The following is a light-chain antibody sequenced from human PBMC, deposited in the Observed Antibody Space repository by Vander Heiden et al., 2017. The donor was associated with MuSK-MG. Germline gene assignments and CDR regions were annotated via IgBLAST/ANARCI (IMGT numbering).Light chain of an antibody. CDR1: SPNIGSNY. V-gene: IGLV1-47*02. CDR3: DARDDSLSGVV. J-gene: IGLJ2*01. Sequence: QSVLTQPPAASGTPGQRVTISCSGGSPNIGSNYVCWYQQLPGPAPKLLIYSNNQRPSGVPDRFSGSKSGTSASLAITGPRSEDEADYYCDARDDSLSGVVFGGGTKLTVL. CDR2: SNN.